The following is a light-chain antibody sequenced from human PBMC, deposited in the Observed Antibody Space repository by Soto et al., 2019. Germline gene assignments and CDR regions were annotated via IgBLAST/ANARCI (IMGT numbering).Light chain of an antibody. CDR1: QSVSDY. CDR3: QQRGKWPVT. J-gene: IGKJ4*01. CDR2: DAS. V-gene: IGKV3-11*01. Sequence: EVVLTQSPATLSLSPGERATLSCKASQSVSDYLAWYQQKPAKAPRIVIYDASNRATGVPARFSGSGSGTDFTLTISSLEPEDVAVYYCQQRGKWPVTFGGGTKVDIK.